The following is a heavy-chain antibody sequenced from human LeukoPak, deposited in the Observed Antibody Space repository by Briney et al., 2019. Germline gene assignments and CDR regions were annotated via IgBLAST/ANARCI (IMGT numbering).Heavy chain of an antibody. V-gene: IGHV4-4*07. D-gene: IGHD6-13*01. J-gene: IGHJ4*02. CDR2: IYTSGST. CDR3: ARDIGSSWRSYFDY. Sequence: SETLSLTCTVSGGSISSYYWSWIRQPAGKGLEWIGRIYTSGSTNYNPSLKSRVTMSVDTSKNQFSLKLSSVTAADTAVYYCARDIGSSWRSYFDYWGQGTLVTVSS. CDR1: GGSISSYY.